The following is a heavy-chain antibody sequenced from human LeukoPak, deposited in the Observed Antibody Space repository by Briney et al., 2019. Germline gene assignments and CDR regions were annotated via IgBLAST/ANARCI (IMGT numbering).Heavy chain of an antibody. Sequence: GASVKVSCKASGYTFTGQDMHWVRQAPGQGLEWMGWISPNTGDTNYAQKFQGRVTMTRDTTISTAYMELSRLTSDDTAVYYCASYPRYSSSPPFDYWGQGTLVTVSS. D-gene: IGHD6-19*01. V-gene: IGHV1-2*02. J-gene: IGHJ4*02. CDR2: ISPNTGDT. CDR1: GYTFTGQD. CDR3: ASYPRYSSSPPFDY.